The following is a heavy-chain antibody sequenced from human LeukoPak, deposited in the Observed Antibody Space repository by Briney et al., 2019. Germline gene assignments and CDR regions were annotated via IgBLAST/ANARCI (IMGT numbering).Heavy chain of an antibody. CDR1: GFTFSSYS. D-gene: IGHD6-13*01. J-gene: IGHJ4*02. CDR3: ARVGERQQHFDY. CDR2: ISSSSSYI. Sequence: PGGSLRLSCAASGFTFSSYSMNWVRQAPGKGLEWVSSISSSSSYIYYADSVKGRFTISRDNAKNSLYLQMNSLRAEDTAVYYCARVGERQQHFDYWGQGTLVTVSS. V-gene: IGHV3-21*01.